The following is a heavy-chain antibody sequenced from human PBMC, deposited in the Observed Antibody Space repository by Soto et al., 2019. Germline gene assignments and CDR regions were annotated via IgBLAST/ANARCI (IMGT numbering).Heavy chain of an antibody. Sequence: PGGSLRLSCAASGFTFSSYEMNWARQAPGKGLEWVSYISSSGSTIYYADSVKGRFTISRDDGKNSLYLQMNSLRAEDTDVYYCARESLGWELLTAGGDDAFDIRGQGTMVTVSS. V-gene: IGHV3-48*03. J-gene: IGHJ3*02. D-gene: IGHD1-26*01. CDR3: ARESLGWELLTAGGDDAFDI. CDR2: ISSSGSTI. CDR1: GFTFSSYE.